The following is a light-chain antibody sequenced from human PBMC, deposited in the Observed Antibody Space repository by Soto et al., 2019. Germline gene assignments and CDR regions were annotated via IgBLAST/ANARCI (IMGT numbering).Light chain of an antibody. CDR2: DVS. Sequence: QPARTQPASGTVSPGQSSPISKTETSSDVGGYNYVSWYQHHPGKAPKLMIFDVSNRPSGVSNRFSGSKSGNTASLTISGLQPEDEADYYCSSYTTSNTRQIVFGTGTKVTVL. V-gene: IGLV2-14*03. CDR3: SSYTTSNTRQIV. CDR1: SSDVGGYNY. J-gene: IGLJ1*01.